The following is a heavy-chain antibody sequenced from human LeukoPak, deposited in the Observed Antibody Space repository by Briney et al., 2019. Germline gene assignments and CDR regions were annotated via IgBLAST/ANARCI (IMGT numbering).Heavy chain of an antibody. J-gene: IGHJ4*02. CDR2: IIPIFGTA. Sequence: GASVKLSRKASGYTFTSYGISWVRQAPGQGLEWMGGIIPIFGTANYAKKFQGTVTITADKSTSTAYMELSSLRSEDTAVYYCARGGSSWYGVYFDYWGQGTLVTVSS. CDR1: GYTFTSYG. D-gene: IGHD6-13*01. V-gene: IGHV1-69*06. CDR3: ARGGSSWYGVYFDY.